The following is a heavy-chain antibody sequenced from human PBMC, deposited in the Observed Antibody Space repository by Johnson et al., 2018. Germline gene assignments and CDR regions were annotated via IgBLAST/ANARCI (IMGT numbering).Heavy chain of an antibody. V-gene: IGHV4-59*01. CDR3: ARQYGDYGVGYAFDI. CDR2: IYYSGST. Sequence: QVQLQESGPGLVKPSETLSLTCTVSGDSISGYYWNWVRQSPGKGLEWIGYIYYSGSTNYNPSLKGRATISLDTPKNQISLKRRSVTAADTAVYYCARQYGDYGVGYAFDIWGQGTMVTVSS. D-gene: IGHD4-17*01. J-gene: IGHJ3*02. CDR1: GDSISGYY.